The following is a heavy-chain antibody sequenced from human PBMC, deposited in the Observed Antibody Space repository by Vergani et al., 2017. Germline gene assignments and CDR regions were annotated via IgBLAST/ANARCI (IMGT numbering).Heavy chain of an antibody. V-gene: IGHV3-73*01. CDR1: GFTFSGSA. Sequence: EVQLVESGGGLVQPGGSLKLSCAASGFTFSGSAMHWVRQASGKGLEWVGRISSKANSYATAYAASVKGRFTISRDDSKNTAYLQMNSLKTEDTAVYYCTSPHYYDSSGYYRDFDYWGQGTLVTVSS. D-gene: IGHD3-22*01. J-gene: IGHJ4*02. CDR3: TSPHYYDSSGYYRDFDY. CDR2: ISSKANSYAT.